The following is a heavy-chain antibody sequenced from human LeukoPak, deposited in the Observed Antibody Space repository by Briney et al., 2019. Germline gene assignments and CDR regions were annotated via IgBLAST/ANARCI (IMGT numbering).Heavy chain of an antibody. Sequence: GGSLRLSCAASGFTFTSFAMSWVRQAPGKGLEWVSAISGSGGSTHYADSVKGRFTISRDNSKNTLYLQTNSLRAEDTAVYYCAKVEGYSSGWPGLDYWGQGTLVTVSS. D-gene: IGHD6-19*01. CDR3: AKVEGYSSGWPGLDY. V-gene: IGHV3-23*01. CDR2: ISGSGGST. CDR1: GFTFTSFA. J-gene: IGHJ4*02.